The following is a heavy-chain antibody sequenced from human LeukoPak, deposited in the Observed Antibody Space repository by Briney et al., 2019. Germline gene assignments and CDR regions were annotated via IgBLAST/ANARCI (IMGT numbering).Heavy chain of an antibody. CDR1: GGSISLYY. D-gene: IGHD6-13*01. CDR2: VYYSGST. Sequence: PSETLSLTCTVSGGSISLYYWNWVRQPPGKGLEWIGSVYYSGSTRYNPSLESRVTISLDTSKNQFSLRLSSVSAADTAVYYCARDTFLGQQLVFYGMDVWGQGTTVTVSS. J-gene: IGHJ6*02. CDR3: ARDTFLGQQLVFYGMDV. V-gene: IGHV4-59*12.